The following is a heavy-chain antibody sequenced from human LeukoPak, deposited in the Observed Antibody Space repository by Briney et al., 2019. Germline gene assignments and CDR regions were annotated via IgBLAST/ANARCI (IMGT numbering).Heavy chain of an antibody. CDR2: ISSSSSTI. CDR3: ARDKTSRAFDI. J-gene: IGHJ3*02. V-gene: IGHV3-48*01. Sequence: GGSLRLSCAASGFTFSSYSMNWVRQAPGKGLEWVSYISSSSSTIYYADSVKGRFTISRDNAKNSLYLQMNSLRAEDTAVYYCARDKTSRAFDIWGQGTMVTVSS. CDR1: GFTFSSYS.